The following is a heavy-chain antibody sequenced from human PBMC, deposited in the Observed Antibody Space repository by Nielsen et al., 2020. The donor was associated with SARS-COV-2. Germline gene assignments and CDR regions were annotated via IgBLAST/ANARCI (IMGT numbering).Heavy chain of an antibody. J-gene: IGHJ4*02. Sequence: GESLKISCAASGFTLSYQWMGWVRQAPGKGLQWVADINQDGTQEVYVDSVKGRFTISRDNSKNTLYLQMNSLRAEDTAVYYCAKDPRNGLVRGVIIDYWGQGTRVTVSS. V-gene: IGHV3-7*01. CDR2: INQDGTQE. CDR3: AKDPRNGLVRGVIIDY. D-gene: IGHD3-10*01. CDR1: GFTLSYQW.